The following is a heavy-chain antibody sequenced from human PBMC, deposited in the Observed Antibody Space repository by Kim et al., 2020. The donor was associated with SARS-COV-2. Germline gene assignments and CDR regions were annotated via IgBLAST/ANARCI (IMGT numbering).Heavy chain of an antibody. CDR2: IFLESDNT. Sequence: GGSLRLSCAASGFSADIHAVHWVRQAPGKSLEWVSGIFLESDNTGYAGAVKGRFTISRDKAKNLVYLQMNRLTTEDTALYYCTRDIKPGGADVWGQGTTVTVSS. J-gene: IGHJ6*02. CDR1: GFSADIHA. D-gene: IGHD2-21*01. V-gene: IGHV3-9*02. CDR3: TRDIKPGGADV.